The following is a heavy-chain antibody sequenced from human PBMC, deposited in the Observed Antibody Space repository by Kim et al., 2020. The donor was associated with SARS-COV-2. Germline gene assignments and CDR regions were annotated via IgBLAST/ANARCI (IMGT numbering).Heavy chain of an antibody. CDR2: ISYDGSNK. V-gene: IGHV3-30*04. J-gene: IGHJ5*02. CDR1: GFTFSSYA. Sequence: GRSLRLSCVASGFTFSSYAMHWVRQAPGKGLEWVALISYDGSNKYYADSVKGRFTISRDNSKNTLYLQMNSLRAEDTAVYYCARVGIAAAGFDPWGQGTLVTVSS. CDR3: ARVGIAAAGFDP. D-gene: IGHD6-13*01.